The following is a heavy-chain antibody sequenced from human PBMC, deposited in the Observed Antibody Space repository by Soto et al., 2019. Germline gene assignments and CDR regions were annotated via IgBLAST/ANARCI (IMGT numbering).Heavy chain of an antibody. V-gene: IGHV3-11*01. J-gene: IGHJ6*03. D-gene: IGHD3-10*01. Sequence: PGGSLRLSCAASGFTFSDYYMSWIRQASGKGLEWVSYISSSGSTIYYADSVKGRFTISRDNAKNSLYLQMNSLRAEDTAVYYCARGGRLLWFGELFDYYYYMDVWGKGTTVTVSS. CDR1: GFTFSDYY. CDR3: ARGGRLLWFGELFDYYYYMDV. CDR2: ISSSGSTI.